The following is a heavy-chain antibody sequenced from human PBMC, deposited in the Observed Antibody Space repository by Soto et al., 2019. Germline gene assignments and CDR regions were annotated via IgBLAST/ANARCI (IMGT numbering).Heavy chain of an antibody. Sequence: GGSLRLSCAASGFTFSSYSMNWVRQAPGKGLEWVSSISSSSSYIYYADSVKGRFTISRDNAKNSLYLQMNSLRAEDTAVYYCAREVPMYYYDSSGYYSYYFDYWGQGTLVTVSS. V-gene: IGHV3-21*01. D-gene: IGHD3-22*01. CDR3: AREVPMYYYDSSGYYSYYFDY. CDR2: ISSSSSYI. J-gene: IGHJ4*02. CDR1: GFTFSSYS.